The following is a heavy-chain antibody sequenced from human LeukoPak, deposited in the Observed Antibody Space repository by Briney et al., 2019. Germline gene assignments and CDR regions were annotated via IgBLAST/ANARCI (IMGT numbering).Heavy chain of an antibody. CDR2: ISDSGNT. CDR3: ASALYDSSGHAEDY. D-gene: IGHD3-22*01. J-gene: IGHJ4*02. V-gene: IGHV4-39*01. CDR1: GGSISNRSYY. Sequence: SETLFLTCTVSGGSISNRSYYWGWIRQPPGKGLEWIGKISDSGNTYYSPSLRSRVTISIDTSKNQFSLKLSSVTAADTAVYYCASALYDSSGHAEDYWGQGTLVTVSS.